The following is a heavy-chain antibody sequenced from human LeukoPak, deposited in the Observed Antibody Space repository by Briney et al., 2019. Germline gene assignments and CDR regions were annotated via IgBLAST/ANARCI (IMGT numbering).Heavy chain of an antibody. CDR2: ISSSGSTI. V-gene: IGHV3-48*03. Sequence: PGGSLRLSCAAPGFTFRSYEMNWVRQAPGKGLEWVSYISSSGSTIYYADSVKGRFTISRDNAKNSLYLQMNSLRAEDTAVYYCADSAGDYDFWSGPDYWGQGTLVTVSS. CDR1: GFTFRSYE. J-gene: IGHJ4*02. CDR3: ADSAGDYDFWSGPDY. D-gene: IGHD3-3*01.